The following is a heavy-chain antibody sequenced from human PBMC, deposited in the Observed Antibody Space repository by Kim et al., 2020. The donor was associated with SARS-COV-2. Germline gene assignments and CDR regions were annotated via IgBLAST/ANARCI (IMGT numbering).Heavy chain of an antibody. CDR2: IYHSGST. V-gene: IGHV4-4*02. D-gene: IGHD5-12*01. CDR3: HSPPSGYDQSGDY. J-gene: IGHJ4*02. Sequence: SETLSLTCAVSGGSISSSNWWSWGRQPPGKGLEWVGEIYHSGSTNYNPSHTRRAIISVDKSKNQFSLKLSVVTAADTAVYYCHSPPSGYDQSGDYWGQGTLVTVSS. CDR1: GGSISSSNW.